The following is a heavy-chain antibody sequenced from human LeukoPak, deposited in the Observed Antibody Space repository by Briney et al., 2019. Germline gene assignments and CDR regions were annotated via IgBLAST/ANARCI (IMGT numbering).Heavy chain of an antibody. CDR2: ISGSGGST. CDR1: GFTFSSYA. D-gene: IGHD4-17*01. J-gene: IGHJ1*01. CDR3: AKDSGDSPEYFQH. V-gene: IGHV3-23*01. Sequence: PGGSLRLSCAASGFTFSSYAMSWVRQAPGKGLEWVSAISGSGGSTYYADPVKGRFTISRDNSKNTLYLQMNSLRAEDTAVYYCAKDSGDSPEYFQHWGQGTLVTVSS.